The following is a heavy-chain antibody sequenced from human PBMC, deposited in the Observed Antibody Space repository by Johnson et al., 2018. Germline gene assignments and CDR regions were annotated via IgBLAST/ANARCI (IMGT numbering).Heavy chain of an antibody. Sequence: QVQLVESGGGVVQPGRSLRLSCAASGFTFSSYAMHWVRQAPGKGLEWVAVISYDGSNKYYADSVKGRFTISRNNSKNTLYLQMTSLRGEDTDGYYCARDGNYYDSSGYLDSFDIWGQGKRCTVSS. D-gene: IGHD3-22*01. J-gene: IGHJ3*02. CDR2: ISYDGSNK. V-gene: IGHV3-30-3*01. CDR3: ARDGNYYDSSGYLDSFDI. CDR1: GFTFSSYA.